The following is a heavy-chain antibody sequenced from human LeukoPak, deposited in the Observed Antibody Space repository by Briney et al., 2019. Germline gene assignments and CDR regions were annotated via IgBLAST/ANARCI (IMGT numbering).Heavy chain of an antibody. Sequence: ASVKVSCKASGYTFTTYGISWVRQAPGQGLEWMGWISTYNGNTNYAQKLQGRVTMTTETSTSTAYMELRSLRSDDTAVYYCARGLSGSYSKKRYYYYYMDVWGKGTTVTVSS. CDR2: ISTYNGNT. D-gene: IGHD1-26*01. CDR3: ARGLSGSYSKKRYYYYYMDV. CDR1: GYTFTTYG. J-gene: IGHJ6*03. V-gene: IGHV1-18*01.